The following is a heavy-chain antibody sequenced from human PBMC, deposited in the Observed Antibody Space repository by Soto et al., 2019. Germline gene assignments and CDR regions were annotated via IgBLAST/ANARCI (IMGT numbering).Heavy chain of an antibody. J-gene: IGHJ6*02. D-gene: IGHD3-9*01. Sequence: QVQLVQSGAEVKKPWSSVKFSCTASGGTFSSYAISWVRQAPGQGLEWMGGIIPIFGTANYAQKFQGRVTITADESTSTADMERRSVSSEDTAVYYCARPPPLDIFTGYPRGGSYYYGMYDWGQGTTVTVSS. V-gene: IGHV1-69*01. CDR3: ARPPPLDIFTGYPRGGSYYYGMYD. CDR1: GGTFSSYA. CDR2: IIPIFGTA.